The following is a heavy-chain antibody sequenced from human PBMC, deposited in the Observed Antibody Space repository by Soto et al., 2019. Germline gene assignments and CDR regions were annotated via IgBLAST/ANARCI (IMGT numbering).Heavy chain of an antibody. CDR2: IKHSGTT. CDR3: ARRTEGGSETYFNSWFDP. Sequence: QVHLQQWGAGLLKPSETLSLTCAVYGGSFSGYYWIWIRHPPERGLEWMGEIKHSGTTNYNPSLKSRVTTSVDTSKNQFSLRVTSVTAADTALYYGARRTEGGSETYFNSWFDPGGQGTLVTVSS. J-gene: IGHJ5*02. CDR1: GGSFSGYY. V-gene: IGHV4-34*01. D-gene: IGHD3-10*01.